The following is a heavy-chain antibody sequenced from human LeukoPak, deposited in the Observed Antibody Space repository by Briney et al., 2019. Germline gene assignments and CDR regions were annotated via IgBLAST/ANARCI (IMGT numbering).Heavy chain of an antibody. Sequence: SETLSLTCAVSGGPLTSYYWSWIRQPPGKGLEWIGSIYYSGSTYYNPPLKSRVTISVDTSKNQFSLKLSSVTAADTAVYYCARHRGYSSSWYSFDYWGQGTLVTVSS. CDR2: IYYSGST. J-gene: IGHJ4*02. CDR1: GGPLTSYY. V-gene: IGHV4-59*05. CDR3: ARHRGYSSSWYSFDY. D-gene: IGHD6-13*01.